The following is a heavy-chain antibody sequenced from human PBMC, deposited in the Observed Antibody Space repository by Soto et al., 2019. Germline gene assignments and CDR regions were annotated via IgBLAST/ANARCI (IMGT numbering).Heavy chain of an antibody. Sequence: GGSLRLSCAASGFTFSSYSMNWVRQAPGKGLEWVSSISSSSSYIYYADSVKGRFTISRDNAKNSLYLQMNSLRAEDTAVYYFARRGLDIVVVVGQDDAFDIWGLGTLVTASS. CDR3: ARRGLDIVVVVGQDDAFDI. J-gene: IGHJ3*02. CDR1: GFTFSSYS. CDR2: ISSSSSYI. V-gene: IGHV3-21*01. D-gene: IGHD2-15*01.